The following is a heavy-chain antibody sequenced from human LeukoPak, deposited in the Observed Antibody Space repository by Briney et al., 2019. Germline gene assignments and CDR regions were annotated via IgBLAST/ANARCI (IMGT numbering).Heavy chain of an antibody. CDR2: ISGSGSNT. CDR1: GFTFSNYG. CDR3: ARWIAQSGNARVLDY. Sequence: GGSLRLSYAASGFTFSNYGVHWVRQAPGKGLEWVSSISGSGSNTYYADSAKGRFTISRDNSKNTLYLQMNSLGAEDTAVYYCARWIAQSGNARVLDYWGQGTLVTVSS. D-gene: IGHD1-26*01. J-gene: IGHJ4*02. V-gene: IGHV3-23*01.